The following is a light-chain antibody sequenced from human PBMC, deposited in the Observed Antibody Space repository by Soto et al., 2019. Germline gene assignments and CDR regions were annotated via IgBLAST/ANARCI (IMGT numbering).Light chain of an antibody. CDR3: QSYASSLSAYV. V-gene: IGLV1-40*01. Sequence: QSVLTQPPSVSGAPGQRVTISCTGSSSNIGACYDVHWYQQLPGTAPKLLIYGNSNRPSGVPDRFSGSKSGTSASLAISGLQAEDEADYYCQSYASSLSAYVFGRGTKLTVL. CDR1: SSNIGACYD. J-gene: IGLJ3*02. CDR2: GNS.